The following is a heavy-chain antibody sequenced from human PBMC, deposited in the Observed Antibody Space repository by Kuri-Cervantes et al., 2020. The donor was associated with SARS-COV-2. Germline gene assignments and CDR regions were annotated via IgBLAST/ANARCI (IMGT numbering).Heavy chain of an antibody. CDR2: IYIGGST. V-gene: IGHV4-4*07. Sequence: ESLKISCTVSGGSISSYYWSWIRQPAGKGLEWIGRIYIGGSTNYNPSLKSRVTISVDTSRNQFSLKLTSVTAADTAVYYCAKEEYTSDFQWGQGTLVTVSS. D-gene: IGHD2/OR15-2a*01. CDR3: AKEEYTSDFQ. J-gene: IGHJ4*02. CDR1: GGSISSYY.